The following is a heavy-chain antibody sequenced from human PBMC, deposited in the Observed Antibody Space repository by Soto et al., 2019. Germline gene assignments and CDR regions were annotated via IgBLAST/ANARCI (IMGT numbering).Heavy chain of an antibody. V-gene: IGHV1-18*04. J-gene: IGHJ4*02. CDR2: ISAYNGNT. D-gene: IGHD1-26*01. CDR1: GCTFTSYG. CDR3: ARDLYGGSYVSFDY. Sequence: ASVKVSCKASGCTFTSYGISWVRQAPGQGLEWMGWISAYNGNTNYAQKLQGRVTMTTDTSTSTAYMELRSLRSDDTAVYYCARDLYGGSYVSFDYWGQGTLVTVSS.